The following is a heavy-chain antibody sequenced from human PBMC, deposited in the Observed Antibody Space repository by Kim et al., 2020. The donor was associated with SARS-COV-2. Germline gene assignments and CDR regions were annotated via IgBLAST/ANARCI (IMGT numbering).Heavy chain of an antibody. V-gene: IGHV3-30*18. CDR3: AKEGFSTGYGAYFDS. CDR1: GFTFSTYG. J-gene: IGHJ4*01. D-gene: IGHD3-22*01. Sequence: GGSLRLSCAASGFTFSTYGMHWVRQAPGKGLEWVAVISLDGSLKYFADSVKGRFTISRDNSRNTLFLEMNRVTVEDTAVYYCAKEGFSTGYGAYFDSWG. CDR2: ISLDGSLK.